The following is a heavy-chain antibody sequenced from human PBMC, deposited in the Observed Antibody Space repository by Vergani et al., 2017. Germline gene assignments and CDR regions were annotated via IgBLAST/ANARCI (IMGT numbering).Heavy chain of an antibody. V-gene: IGHV4-39*01. Sequence: QVKLQESGPGLVKPSETLFLTCTVSADSISSGSYYWGWIRQPPGKSLEWIGSIYYSGLTYYNPSLKSRVAISVDTSKNQFSLKVISVTAADTAVYFCARQRPGSGWSPGDFDDWGQGILVTVSS. J-gene: IGHJ4*02. CDR3: ARQRPGSGWSPGDFDD. D-gene: IGHD6-19*01. CDR1: ADSISSGSYY. CDR2: IYYSGLT.